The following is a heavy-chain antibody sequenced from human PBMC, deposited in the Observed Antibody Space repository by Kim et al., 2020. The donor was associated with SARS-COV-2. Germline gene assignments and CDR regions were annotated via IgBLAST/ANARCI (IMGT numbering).Heavy chain of an antibody. V-gene: IGHV4-34*01. CDR2: INHSGST. CDR3: ARATYYDFWSPGLYD. CDR1: GGSFSGYY. D-gene: IGHD3-3*01. J-gene: IGHJ3*01. Sequence: SETLSLTCAVYGGSFSGYYWSWIRQPPGKGLEWIGEINHSGSTNYNPSLKSRVTISVDTSKNQFSLKLSSVTAADTAVYYCARATYYDFWSPGLYDWGQGTMVTVSS.